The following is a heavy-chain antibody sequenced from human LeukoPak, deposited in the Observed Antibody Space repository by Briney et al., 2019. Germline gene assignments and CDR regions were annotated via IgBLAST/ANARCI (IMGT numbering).Heavy chain of an antibody. Sequence: SETLSLTCTVSGGSISSCYWSWIRQPAGKGLEWIGRIYTSGSTNYNPSLKSRVTMSVDTSKNQFSLKLSSVTAADTAVYYCARTMVRLNWFDPWGQGTLVTVSS. J-gene: IGHJ5*02. CDR2: IYTSGST. CDR1: GGSISSCY. V-gene: IGHV4-4*07. D-gene: IGHD3-10*01. CDR3: ARTMVRLNWFDP.